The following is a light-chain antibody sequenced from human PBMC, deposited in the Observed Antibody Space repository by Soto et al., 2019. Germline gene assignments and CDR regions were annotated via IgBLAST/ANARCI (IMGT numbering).Light chain of an antibody. CDR1: SSHVGGYNY. Sequence: QSVLTQPASVSGSPGQSITISCTGASSHVGGYNYVSWYQQHPGKAPKLMIYDVSNRPSGVSNRFSGSKSGNTASLTISGLQAEDEADYYCSSYTSSSTLGLFGTGTKLTVL. J-gene: IGLJ1*01. V-gene: IGLV2-14*01. CDR2: DVS. CDR3: SSYTSSSTLGL.